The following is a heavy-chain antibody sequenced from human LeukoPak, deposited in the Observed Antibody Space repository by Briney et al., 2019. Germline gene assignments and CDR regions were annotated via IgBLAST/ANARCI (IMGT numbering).Heavy chain of an antibody. Sequence: GGSLRLSCAGSGFIFSSYAMSWVHQAPGKGLEWVSAIGGSGTTTYYTDSVKGRFIISRDNSKNTLYLQMNSLRADDTAVYFCATPRGYSYGQFDYWGQGTLVTVSS. CDR3: ATPRGYSYGQFDY. D-gene: IGHD5-18*01. CDR2: IGGSGTTT. CDR1: GFIFSSYA. V-gene: IGHV3-23*01. J-gene: IGHJ4*02.